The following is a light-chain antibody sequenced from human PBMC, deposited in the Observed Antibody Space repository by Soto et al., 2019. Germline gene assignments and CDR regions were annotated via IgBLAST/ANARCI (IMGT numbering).Light chain of an antibody. V-gene: IGKV3-11*01. CDR2: DAS. CDR1: QSVSSY. Sequence: EIVLTQSPATLSLSPGERATLSCRASQSVSSYLAWYQQKPGQAPRLLIYDASNRATAIPARFSGSGSGTYCTITISSLEPEDFAVYYCQQRSNWPPMYTFGQGTKLESK. J-gene: IGKJ2*01. CDR3: QQRSNWPPMYT.